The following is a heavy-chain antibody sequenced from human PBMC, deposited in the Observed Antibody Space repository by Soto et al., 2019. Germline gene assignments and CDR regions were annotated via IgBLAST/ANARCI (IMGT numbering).Heavy chain of an antibody. D-gene: IGHD5-12*01. J-gene: IGHJ4*02. Sequence: GGSLRLSCAASGFTVSSNYMSWVRQAPGKGLEWVSVIYSGGSTYYADSVKGRFTISRDNSKNTLYLQMNSLRAEDTAVYYCATAVANSGYDRTDYWGKGTLVTVSS. CDR3: ATAVANSGYDRTDY. V-gene: IGHV3-53*01. CDR2: IYSGGST. CDR1: GFTVSSNY.